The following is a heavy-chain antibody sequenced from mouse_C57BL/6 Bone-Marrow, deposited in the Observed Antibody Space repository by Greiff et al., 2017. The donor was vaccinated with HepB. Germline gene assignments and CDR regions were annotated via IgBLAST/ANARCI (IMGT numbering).Heavy chain of an antibody. CDR1: GFTFSDYG. D-gene: IGHD1-1*01. Sequence: EVQLVESGGGLVKPGGSLKLSCAASGFTFSDYGMHWVRQAPEKGLEWVAYISSGRSNNYYDDTVKGRSTISRDNAKNTLFLQMTSLRSADTAMYYCARGRTVGAYWGQGTLVTVTA. CDR2: ISSGRSNN. J-gene: IGHJ3*01. CDR3: ARGRTVGAY. V-gene: IGHV5-17*01.